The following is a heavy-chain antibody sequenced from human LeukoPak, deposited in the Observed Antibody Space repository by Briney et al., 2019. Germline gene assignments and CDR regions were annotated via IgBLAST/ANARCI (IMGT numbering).Heavy chain of an antibody. Sequence: PGGTLRLSCAASGFTFSSYVMSWVRQAPGKGLEWVSAISGSGGSTYYADSVKGRFTISRDDSKNTLYLQMNSLRAEDTAVYYCARQAGSGWYNYWGQGTLVTVSS. CDR1: GFTFSSYV. D-gene: IGHD6-19*01. CDR3: ARQAGSGWYNY. V-gene: IGHV3-23*01. J-gene: IGHJ4*02. CDR2: ISGSGGST.